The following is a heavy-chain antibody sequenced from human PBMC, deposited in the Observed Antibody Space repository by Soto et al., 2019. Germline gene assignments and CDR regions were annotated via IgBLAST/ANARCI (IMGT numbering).Heavy chain of an antibody. V-gene: IGHV4-59*01. D-gene: IGHD3-3*01. CDR2: IYYSGST. Sequence: PSETLSLTCTVSGGSISSYYWSWIRQPPGKGLEWIGYIYYSGSTNYNPSLKSRVTISVDTSKNQFSLKLSSVTAADTAVYYCARGGYDFWSGPDYYYMDVWGKGTTVTVSS. J-gene: IGHJ6*03. CDR3: ARGGYDFWSGPDYYYMDV. CDR1: GGSISSYY.